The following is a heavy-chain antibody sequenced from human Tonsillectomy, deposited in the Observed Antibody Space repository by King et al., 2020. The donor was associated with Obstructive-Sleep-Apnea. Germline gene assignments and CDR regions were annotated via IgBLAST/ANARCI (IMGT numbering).Heavy chain of an antibody. V-gene: IGHV3-43*01. CDR3: AKEYPVPPKYFQR. CDR2: ITWDGGST. Sequence: QLVQSGGVVVQPGGSLKLSCAASGFSFDDYTMHWVRQAPGKGLEWVSLITWDGGSTFYADSVKGRFTISRDNSKNSLYLQMNSLRTDDTAFYFCAKEYPVPPKYFQRWGQGTLVTVSS. CDR1: GFSFDDYT. J-gene: IGHJ1*01.